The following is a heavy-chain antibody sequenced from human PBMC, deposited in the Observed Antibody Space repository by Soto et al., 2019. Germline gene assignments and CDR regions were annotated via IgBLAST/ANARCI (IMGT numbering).Heavy chain of an antibody. D-gene: IGHD2-15*01. CDR1: GFTVSSTY. V-gene: IGHV3-23*01. Sequence: PGGSLRLSCAASGFTVSSTYMTWVRQAPGKGLEWVSTSSGSGGERFYADAVKGRFSISRDTSQSTLYLQMNSLRADDTAMYYCARWRYLDSWGQGTRVTVSS. CDR3: ARWRYLDS. CDR2: SSGSGGER. J-gene: IGHJ1*01.